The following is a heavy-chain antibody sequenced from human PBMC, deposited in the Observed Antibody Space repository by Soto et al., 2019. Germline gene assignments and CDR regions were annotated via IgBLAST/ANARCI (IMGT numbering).Heavy chain of an antibody. CDR3: ARGYCSGGSCYPFDY. V-gene: IGHV4-30-2*01. Sequence: SETLSLTCAVSGGSISSGGYSWSWIRQPPGKGLEWIGYIYHSGSTYYNPSLKSRVTISVDRSKNQFSLKLSSVTAADTAVYYCARGYCSGGSCYPFDYWGQ. J-gene: IGHJ4*01. D-gene: IGHD2-15*01. CDR1: GGSISSGGYS. CDR2: IYHSGST.